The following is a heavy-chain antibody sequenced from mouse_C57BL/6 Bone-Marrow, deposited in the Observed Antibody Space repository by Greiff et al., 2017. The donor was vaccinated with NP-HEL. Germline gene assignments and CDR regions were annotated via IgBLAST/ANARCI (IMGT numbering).Heavy chain of an antibody. CDR1: GYSITSGYY. CDR2: ISYDGSN. D-gene: IGHD2-5*01. CDR3: ARGVTYYSNAGVDY. V-gene: IGHV3-6*01. J-gene: IGHJ2*01. Sequence: VQLQQSGPGLVKPSQSLSLTCSVTGYSITSGYYWNWIRQFPGNKLEWMGYISYDGSNNYNPSLKNRISITRDTSKNQFFLKLNSVTTEDTATYYCARGVTYYSNAGVDYWGQGTTLTVSS.